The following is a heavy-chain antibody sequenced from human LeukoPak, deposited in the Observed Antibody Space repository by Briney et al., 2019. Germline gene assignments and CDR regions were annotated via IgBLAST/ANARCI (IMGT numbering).Heavy chain of an antibody. J-gene: IGHJ6*02. CDR3: AKDISGPNLYYYYGMDV. V-gene: IGHV3-9*01. CDR2: ISWNSVSI. D-gene: IGHD1-26*01. CDR1: GFIFDNYA. Sequence: GGSLRLSCAVSGFIFDNYAMHWVRHVPGKGLDWVSGISWNSVSIAYADSVKGRFTISRDNAKNSLYLQMNSLRTEDTALYYCAKDISGPNLYYYYGMDVWGQGTTVTVSS.